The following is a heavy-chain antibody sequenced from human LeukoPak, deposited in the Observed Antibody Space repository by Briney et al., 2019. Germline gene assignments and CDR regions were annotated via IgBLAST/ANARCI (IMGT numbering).Heavy chain of an antibody. CDR1: GGSFSGYY. CDR3: ARDGYAGYAFDI. J-gene: IGHJ3*02. D-gene: IGHD5-18*01. Sequence: PSETLSLTCAVYGGSFSGYYWSWIRQPPGKGLEWIGEINHSGSTNYNPSLKSRVTISVDTSKNQFSLKLSSVTAADTAVYYCARDGYAGYAFDIWGQGTMVTVSS. V-gene: IGHV4-34*01. CDR2: INHSGST.